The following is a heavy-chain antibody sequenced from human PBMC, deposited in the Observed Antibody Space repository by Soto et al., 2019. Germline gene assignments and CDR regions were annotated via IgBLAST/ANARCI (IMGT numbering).Heavy chain of an antibody. J-gene: IGHJ6*02. Sequence: GGSLRLSCSASGFTFSDENMSWVRQVPGKGLEWVSGISGGGSYIFYADSVQGRFSISRDNPKNPLFLEMNSLRVEDTAVYYCARDSDCHSTSCFFPPHIWGQGTTVTVSS. V-gene: IGHV3-21*06. CDR2: ISGGGSYI. D-gene: IGHD2-2*01. CDR3: ARDSDCHSTSCFFPPHI. CDR1: GFTFSDEN.